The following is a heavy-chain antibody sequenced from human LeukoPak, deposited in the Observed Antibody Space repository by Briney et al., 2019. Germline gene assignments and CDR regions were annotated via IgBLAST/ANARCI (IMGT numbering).Heavy chain of an antibody. CDR1: GGSPSRGMSC. V-gene: IGHV4-61*02. Sequence: PSETLSDSRIVPGGSPSRGMSCSSWIRQPAGKGLEWIGRICSSGNTNYNPSLKSRFTISVDTSENQFSLKVTSVTDADTAVYYCARGEHEGSGYWGYYFDQWGQGTLVTVSS. D-gene: IGHD3-22*01. J-gene: IGHJ4*02. CDR3: ARGEHEGSGYWGYYFDQ. CDR2: ICSSGNT.